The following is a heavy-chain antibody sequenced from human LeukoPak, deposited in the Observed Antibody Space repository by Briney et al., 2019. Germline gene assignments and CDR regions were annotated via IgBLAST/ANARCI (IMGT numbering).Heavy chain of an antibody. J-gene: IGHJ4*02. CDR3: ARDQHYYDSSGYDY. CDR2: IYSNGNT. V-gene: IGHV3-53*01. Sequence: PGGSLRLSCAASGFTVSTNYMNWVRQAPGKGLEWVSVIYSNGNTYYADSVKGRFIISRDNSKNTLYLQMNSLRAEDTAVYYCARDQHYYDSSGYDYWGQETLVTVSS. D-gene: IGHD3-22*01. CDR1: GFTVSTNY.